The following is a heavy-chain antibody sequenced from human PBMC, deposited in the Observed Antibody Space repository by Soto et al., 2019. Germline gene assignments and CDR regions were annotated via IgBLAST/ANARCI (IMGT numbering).Heavy chain of an antibody. CDR1: GYSLTSYW. V-gene: IGHV5-51*01. D-gene: IGHD3-10*01. Sequence: GESLKISCKGSGYSLTSYWIGWVRQMPGKGLEVMGSIYPGDSDTRYSPSFQGQVTISADKSISTAYLQWSSLKASDTAMYYCAGGGVRGVITRTRDYYGMDVWGQGTTVTVSS. CDR2: IYPGDSDT. CDR3: AGGGVRGVITRTRDYYGMDV. J-gene: IGHJ6*02.